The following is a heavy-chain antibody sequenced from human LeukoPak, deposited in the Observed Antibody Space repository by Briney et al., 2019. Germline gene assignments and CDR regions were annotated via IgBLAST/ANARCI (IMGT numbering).Heavy chain of an antibody. CDR2: INSNRGGT. D-gene: IGHD3-22*01. Sequence: ASVKVSCKASGYTFTNYYIHWVRQAPGQGLEWMGWINSNRGGTSYAQKFQGRVTMTRDTSISTAYMDLSRLRSDDTAVYYCARDYYDSSGYLDYWGQGTLVTVSS. J-gene: IGHJ4*02. V-gene: IGHV1-2*02. CDR1: GYTFTNYY. CDR3: ARDYYDSSGYLDY.